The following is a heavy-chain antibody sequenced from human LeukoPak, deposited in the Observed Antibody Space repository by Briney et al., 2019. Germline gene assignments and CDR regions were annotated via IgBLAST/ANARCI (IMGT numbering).Heavy chain of an antibody. CDR2: IGSSGGST. J-gene: IGHJ3*02. D-gene: IGHD2-2*02. Sequence: PGKSLRLSCAASGFTFSSYSMNWVRQAPGKGLEWVSGIGSSGGSTYYADSVKGRFTISRDNSKNTLYLQMNSLRAEDTAVYYCAREYTDAFDIWGQGTMVTVSS. V-gene: IGHV3-NL1*01. CDR3: AREYTDAFDI. CDR1: GFTFSSYS.